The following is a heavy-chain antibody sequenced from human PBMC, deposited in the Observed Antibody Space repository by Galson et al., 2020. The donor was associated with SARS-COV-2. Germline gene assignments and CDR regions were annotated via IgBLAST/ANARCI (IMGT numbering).Heavy chain of an antibody. Sequence: GGSLRLSCAASGFTFSSYGMHWVRQAPGKGLEWVAAIWYDGSNKYYADSVKGRFTISRDNSKNTLYLQMNSLRAEDTAVYYCAKDLSFAGATTYEYFDLWSRGTLVTVSS. CDR1: GFTFSSYG. J-gene: IGHJ2*01. V-gene: IGHV3-33*06. CDR2: IWYDGSNK. D-gene: IGHD1-26*01. CDR3: AKDLSFAGATTYEYFDL.